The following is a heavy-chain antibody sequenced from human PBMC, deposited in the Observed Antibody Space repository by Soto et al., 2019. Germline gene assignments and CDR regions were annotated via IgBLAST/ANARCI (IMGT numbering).Heavy chain of an antibody. Sequence: GGSLRRSCTASGIIFSNYEMNWVRQAPGKGLEWISYISVSGRTIYYADSVKGRFTISRDNAKKSLFLQINSLRVEDTALYYCARDGSRDTPLAGFYKWSGPCGQVTQVTVSS. CDR1: GIIFSNYE. CDR3: ARDGSRDTPLAGFYKWSGP. J-gene: IGHJ5*02. D-gene: IGHD5-18*01. V-gene: IGHV3-48*03. CDR2: ISVSGRTI.